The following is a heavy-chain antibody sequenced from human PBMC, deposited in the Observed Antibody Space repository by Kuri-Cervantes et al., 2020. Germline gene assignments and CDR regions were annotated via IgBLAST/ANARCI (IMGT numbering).Heavy chain of an antibody. CDR1: GFTFDDYT. CDR3: ARGYSQGGY. CDR2: ISWDGGST. J-gene: IGHJ4*02. V-gene: IGHV3-43*01. D-gene: IGHD1-1*01. Sequence: GGSLRLSCAASGFTFDDYTMHWVRQAPGKGLEWVSLISWDGGSTYYADSVKGRFTISRDNSKNSLYLQMNSLRAEDTAVYYCARGYSQGGYWGQGTLVTVSS.